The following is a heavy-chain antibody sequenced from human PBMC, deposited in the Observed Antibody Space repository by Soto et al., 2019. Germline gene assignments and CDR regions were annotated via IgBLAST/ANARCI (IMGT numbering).Heavy chain of an antibody. CDR2: ISASGDYT. D-gene: IGHD2-8*01. V-gene: IGHV3-11*06. CDR3: ARSSGRRQVGVYNYGLDV. CDR1: GFFLSNNW. J-gene: IGHJ6*02. Sequence: HVQLVESGGGWVKPGESLRLSCIGSGFFLSNNWMTWIRQAPGKGLEWVSYISASGDYTIYADSLKGRFTISRDNARNSLWLQINSLTAEDTAVYYCARSSGRRQVGVYNYGLDVWGQGTTVIVSS.